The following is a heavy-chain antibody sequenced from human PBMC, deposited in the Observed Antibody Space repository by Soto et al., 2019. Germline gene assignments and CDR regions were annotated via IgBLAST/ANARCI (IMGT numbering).Heavy chain of an antibody. V-gene: IGHV1-69*14. D-gene: IGHD5-12*01. CDR3: ARDLGSGYDPGDY. J-gene: IGHJ4*02. CDR2: IIPIFGTT. CDR1: GDIFSGYS. Sequence: QVQLVQSGAEVKKPGSSVKVSCKTSGDIFSGYSISWVRQAPGQGLEWMGGIIPIFGTTNYAQRFHGRVTITADKSTSTVDIELYTLKSDDTAVHYCARDLGSGYDPGDYGCQGTRVTVSS.